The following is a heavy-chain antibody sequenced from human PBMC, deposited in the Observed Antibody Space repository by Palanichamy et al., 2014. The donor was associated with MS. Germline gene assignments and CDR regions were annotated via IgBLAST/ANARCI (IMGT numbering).Heavy chain of an antibody. D-gene: IGHD3-22*01. CDR1: GGTFSSYA. Sequence: VQSGAEVKKPGSSVKVSCKASGGTFSSYAISWVRQAPGQGLEWMGRIIPILGIANYAQKFQGRVTITADKSTSTAYMELSSLRSEDTAVYYCARDEGYYDSSGYPRLAEYFQHWGQGTLVTVSS. CDR2: IIPILGIA. J-gene: IGHJ1*01. CDR3: ARDEGYYDSSGYPRLAEYFQH. V-gene: IGHV1-69*04.